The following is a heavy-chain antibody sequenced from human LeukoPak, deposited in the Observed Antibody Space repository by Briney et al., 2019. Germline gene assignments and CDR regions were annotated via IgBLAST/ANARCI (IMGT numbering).Heavy chain of an antibody. Sequence: GGSLRLSCAGSGFIFNNYAMNWVRQAPGKGLEWLSVVSASGGSKFYADSVKGRFTISRDNSKNTLYLQLNSLRADDTAIYYCAKGPHASTWNNWFDPWGQGTLVTVSS. CDR2: VSASGGSK. V-gene: IGHV3-23*01. D-gene: IGHD6-13*01. CDR3: AKGPHASTWNNWFDP. J-gene: IGHJ5*02. CDR1: GFIFNNYA.